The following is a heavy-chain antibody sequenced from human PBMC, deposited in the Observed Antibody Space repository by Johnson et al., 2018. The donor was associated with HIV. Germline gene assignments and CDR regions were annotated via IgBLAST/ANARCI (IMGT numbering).Heavy chain of an antibody. CDR2: IYSGGSP. Sequence: VQLVESGGGVVRPGGSLRLSCAASAVSGFSVSSNYMNWVRQAPGKGLEWVSVIYSGGSPYYADSVKGRFTISRDNSKNTLFLQMHSLRAEDTAVYYCARGMGYFGYYNSDVFDIWGQGTMVTVSS. J-gene: IGHJ3*02. CDR3: ARGMGYFGYYNSDVFDI. CDR1: AVSGFSVSSNY. D-gene: IGHD3-9*01. V-gene: IGHV3-53*01.